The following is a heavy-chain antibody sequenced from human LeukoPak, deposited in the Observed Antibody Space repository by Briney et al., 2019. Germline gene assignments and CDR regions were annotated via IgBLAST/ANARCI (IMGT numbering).Heavy chain of an antibody. CDR1: GVTFSNFA. CDR3: AKDRHDFWSGYDY. D-gene: IGHD3-3*01. Sequence: GGSLRLSCAASGVTFSNFAMSWVRQAPGKGLEWVSTISGGGTRTYYRGSVKGRFTISRDNSKNTLYLQMNSLRAEDTAVYYCAKDRHDFWSGYDYWGQGTLVTVSS. CDR2: ISGGGTRT. V-gene: IGHV3-23*01. J-gene: IGHJ4*02.